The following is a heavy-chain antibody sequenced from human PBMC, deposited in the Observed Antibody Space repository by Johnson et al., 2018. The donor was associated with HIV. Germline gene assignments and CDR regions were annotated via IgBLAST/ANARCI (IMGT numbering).Heavy chain of an antibody. CDR2: MSFDGSNK. CDR3: ARFRSSNWFDAFDI. Sequence: QVQLVESGGGVVQPGRSLRLSCAASGFTFSSNPMHWVRQAPVKGLEWVAVMSFDGSNKYYTDSVKGRFTISRDNSKNPLYVQMNSLRAEDTAVYYCARFRSSNWFDAFDIWGQGTMVTVSA. D-gene: IGHD6-13*01. CDR1: GFTFSSNP. J-gene: IGHJ3*02. V-gene: IGHV3-30*04.